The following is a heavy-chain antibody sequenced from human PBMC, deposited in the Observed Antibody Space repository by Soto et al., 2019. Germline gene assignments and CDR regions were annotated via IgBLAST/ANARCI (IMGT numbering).Heavy chain of an antibody. J-gene: IGHJ5*02. D-gene: IGHD2-15*01. CDR3: AREGLYCSGGSCYSGYNWFDP. CDR2: ISADNGNT. CDR1: GYTFTSYG. V-gene: IGHV1-18*01. Sequence: QVQLVQSGAEVKKPWASVKVSCKASGYTFTSYGISWVRQAPGQGLECMGWISADNGNTNYAQKLQGRVTMTTDTSTSTAYMELRSLRSDDTAVYYCAREGLYCSGGSCYSGYNWFDPWGQGTLVTVYS.